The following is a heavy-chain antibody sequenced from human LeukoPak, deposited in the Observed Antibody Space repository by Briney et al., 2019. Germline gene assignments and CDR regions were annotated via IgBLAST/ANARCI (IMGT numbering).Heavy chain of an antibody. D-gene: IGHD3-10*01. V-gene: IGHV3-9*01. CDR3: AKALYYYGSGSYSWGTDAFDI. Sequence: GGSLRLSCAASGFTFDDYAMHWVRQAPGKGLEWVSGISWNSGSIGYADSVKGRFTISRDNAKNSLYLQMNSLRAEDTAFYYCAKALYYYGSGSYSWGTDAFDIWGQGTMVTVSS. J-gene: IGHJ3*02. CDR1: GFTFDDYA. CDR2: ISWNSGSI.